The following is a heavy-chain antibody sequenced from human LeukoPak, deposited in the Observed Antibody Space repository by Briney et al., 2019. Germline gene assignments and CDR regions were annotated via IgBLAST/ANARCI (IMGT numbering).Heavy chain of an antibody. J-gene: IGHJ6*04. V-gene: IGHV3-7*01. D-gene: IGHD3-10*02. CDR1: GFTFSSYW. Sequence: GGSLRLSCGASGFTFSSYWMSWVRQAPGKGLEWVATINQDETEKYYVDSLTGRFTISRDNAKNSLPLQMNSLRAEDTAVYYCAELGITMIGGVWGKGTTVTISS. CDR2: INQDETEK. CDR3: AELGITMIGGV.